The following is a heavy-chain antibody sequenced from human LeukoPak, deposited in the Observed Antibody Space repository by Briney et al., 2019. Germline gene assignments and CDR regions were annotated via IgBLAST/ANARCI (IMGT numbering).Heavy chain of an antibody. CDR3: AKEGNNYDFWSGRYYYVDV. V-gene: IGHV3-23*01. CDR2: ISGSGGST. D-gene: IGHD3-3*01. Sequence: GGSLRLSCAASGFTFSSYAVSWVRQAPGKGLEWVSAISGSGGSTYYADSMKGRFTISRDNSKNTLYLQMNSLRAEDTAVYYCAKEGNNYDFWSGRYYYVDVWGKGTPVTVSS. J-gene: IGHJ6*03. CDR1: GFTFSSYA.